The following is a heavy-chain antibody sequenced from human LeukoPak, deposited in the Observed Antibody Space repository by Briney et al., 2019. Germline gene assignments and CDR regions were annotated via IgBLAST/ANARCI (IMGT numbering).Heavy chain of an antibody. Sequence: GGSLRLSRAASGFTFSSYAMSWVRQAPGKGLEWVSAISGSGGSTYYADSVKGRFTISRDNSKNTLYLQMNSLRAEDTAVYYCAKDGWITMIVVAPNSYFDYWGQGTLVTVSS. CDR1: GFTFSSYA. D-gene: IGHD3-22*01. V-gene: IGHV3-23*01. J-gene: IGHJ4*02. CDR2: ISGSGGST. CDR3: AKDGWITMIVVAPNSYFDY.